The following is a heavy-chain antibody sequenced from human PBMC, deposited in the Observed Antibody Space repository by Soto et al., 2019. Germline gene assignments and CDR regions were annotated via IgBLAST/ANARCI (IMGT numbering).Heavy chain of an antibody. Sequence: GESLKISCKGSGYSFTSYWIGWVRQMPGKGLEWMGSIYPGDSDTRYSPSFQGQVTISADKSISTAYLQWSSLKASDTAMYYCARTSVYSSGWQTFDYWGQGTLVTVSS. CDR3: ARTSVYSSGWQTFDY. V-gene: IGHV5-51*01. D-gene: IGHD6-19*01. CDR1: GYSFTSYW. J-gene: IGHJ4*02. CDR2: IYPGDSDT.